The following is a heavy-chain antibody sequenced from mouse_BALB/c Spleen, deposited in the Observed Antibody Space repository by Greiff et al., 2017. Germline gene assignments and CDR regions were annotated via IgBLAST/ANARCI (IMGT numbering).Heavy chain of an antibody. Sequence: QVQLKQSGAELVRPGASVTLSCKASGYTFTDYEMHWVKQTPVHGLEWIGAIDPETGGTAYNQKFKGKATLTADKSSSTAYMELRSLTSEDSAVYYCTRYDYDPYYAMDYWGQGTSVTVSS. D-gene: IGHD2-4*01. CDR1: GYTFTDYE. J-gene: IGHJ4*01. V-gene: IGHV1-15*01. CDR3: TRYDYDPYYAMDY. CDR2: IDPETGGT.